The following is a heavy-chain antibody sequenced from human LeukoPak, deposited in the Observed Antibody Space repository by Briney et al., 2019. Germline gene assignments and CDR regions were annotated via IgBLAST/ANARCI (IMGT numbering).Heavy chain of an antibody. Sequence: GASVKVSCKASGYTFTSYPISWVRQAPGRGLEWMGWITTYNGNTNYAQKLQGRVTMTTDTSTSTAYMDLRGLRSDDTAVYYCARGYDYGDYVGDFDYWGQGTLVIVSS. J-gene: IGHJ4*02. V-gene: IGHV1-18*01. CDR1: GYTFTSYP. D-gene: IGHD4-17*01. CDR2: ITTYNGNT. CDR3: ARGYDYGDYVGDFDY.